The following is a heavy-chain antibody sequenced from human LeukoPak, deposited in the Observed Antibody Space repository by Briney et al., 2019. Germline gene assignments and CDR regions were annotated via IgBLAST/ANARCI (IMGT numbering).Heavy chain of an antibody. CDR1: GGSISSYY. CDR2: IYTSGST. CDR3: ASDQLAYRFYMDV. Sequence: SETLSLTCTVSGGSISSYYWSWIRQPAGKGLEWIGRIYTSGSTNYNPSLKSRVTMSVDTSKNQFSLKLSSVTAADTAVYYCASDQLAYRFYMDVWGKGTTVTVSS. V-gene: IGHV4-4*07. D-gene: IGHD6-6*01. J-gene: IGHJ6*03.